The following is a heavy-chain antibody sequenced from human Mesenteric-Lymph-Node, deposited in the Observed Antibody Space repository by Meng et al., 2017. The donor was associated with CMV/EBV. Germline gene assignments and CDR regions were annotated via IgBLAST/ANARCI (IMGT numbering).Heavy chain of an antibody. Sequence: SETLSLTCAVYGGSFSGYYWSWIRQPPGKGLEWIGEINHSGSTNYNPSLKSRVTISVDTSKNQFSLKLSSVTAADTAVYYCARDLVVVVPAALSTLYYYYGMDVWGQGTTVTVSS. CDR2: INHSGST. CDR3: ARDLVVVVPAALSTLYYYYGMDV. V-gene: IGHV4-34*01. D-gene: IGHD2-2*01. J-gene: IGHJ6*02. CDR1: GGSFSGYY.